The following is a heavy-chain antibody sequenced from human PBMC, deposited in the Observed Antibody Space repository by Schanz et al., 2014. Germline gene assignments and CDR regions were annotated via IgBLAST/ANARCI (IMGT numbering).Heavy chain of an antibody. Sequence: QVHLLESGGGLVEPGGSLRLSCAASGFSFSDYYMSWIRQAPGKGLEWVSAMNESHSTIYYADSVRGRFTISRDNAENTLFLQMNSLRAEDTAVYYCARGGFGEVSYFDYWGQGTLVTVSS. CDR3: ARGGFGEVSYFDY. J-gene: IGHJ4*02. CDR2: MNESHSTI. CDR1: GFSFSDYY. D-gene: IGHD3-10*01. V-gene: IGHV3-11*04.